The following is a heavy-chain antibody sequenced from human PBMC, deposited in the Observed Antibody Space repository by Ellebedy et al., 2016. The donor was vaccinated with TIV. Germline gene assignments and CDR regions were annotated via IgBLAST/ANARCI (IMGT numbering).Heavy chain of an antibody. D-gene: IGHD2-21*02. J-gene: IGHJ4*02. Sequence: GESLKISCAASGFTFNRYAMTWVRQAPGKGLEWVSAISSSGGTTYYADSVRGRFTISRDNSKNTMYPQMNSLRAEDTAIYYCAKDRVAVTAPFDYWGQGILVTVSS. CDR1: GFTFNRYA. V-gene: IGHV3-23*01. CDR2: ISSSGGTT. CDR3: AKDRVAVTAPFDY.